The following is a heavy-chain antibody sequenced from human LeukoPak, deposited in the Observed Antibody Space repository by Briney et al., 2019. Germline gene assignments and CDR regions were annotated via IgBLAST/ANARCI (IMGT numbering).Heavy chain of an antibody. D-gene: IGHD1-26*01. CDR3: ARGGSYSGSYWFDH. V-gene: IGHV1-8*01. Sequence: ASVKVSCKASGYTFTSYDINWVRQATGQGLEWMGWMNPNSGNTGYAQKFQGRVTITRNTSISTAYMELSSLRSEDTAVYYCARGGSYSGSYWFDHWGQGTLVTVSS. CDR1: GYTFTSYD. CDR2: MNPNSGNT. J-gene: IGHJ5*02.